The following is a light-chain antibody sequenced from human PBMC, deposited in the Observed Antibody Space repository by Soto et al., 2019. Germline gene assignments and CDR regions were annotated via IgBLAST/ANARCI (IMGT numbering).Light chain of an antibody. CDR2: AAS. V-gene: IGKV1-9*01. CDR1: QDISTH. CDR3: QHLNTYPIT. Sequence: DIQLTQSPSSLSASAVDRLTISCRASQDISTHLAWFAQKPGRAPQLLIYAASTLHSGVPSRFSGSGSGTDFTLTISSLQPEDFATYYCQHLNTYPITFGPGTRLEIK. J-gene: IGKJ5*01.